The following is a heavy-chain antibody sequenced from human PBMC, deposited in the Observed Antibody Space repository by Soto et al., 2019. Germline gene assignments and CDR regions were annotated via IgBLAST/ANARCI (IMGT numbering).Heavy chain of an antibody. J-gene: IGHJ4*01. CDR1: GGSFSGYD. D-gene: IGHD1-26*01. CDR2: INHSGST. CDR3: ARGRSYHPRRIGYYFDY. V-gene: IGHV4-34*01. Sequence: SETLSLTCAVYGGSFSGYDWSWIRQPPGKGLEWIGEINHSGSTNYNPSLKSRVTISVDTSKNQFSLKLSSVTAADTAVYYCARGRSYHPRRIGYYFDYWGHGTLVTVSS.